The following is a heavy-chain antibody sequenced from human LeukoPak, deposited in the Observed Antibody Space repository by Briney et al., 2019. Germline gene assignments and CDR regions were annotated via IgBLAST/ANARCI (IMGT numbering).Heavy chain of an antibody. Sequence: PGGSLRLSCAASGFTFSSYAMHWVRQAPGKGLEWVAVISYDGSNKYYADSVKGRFTISRDNSKNTLYLQMKSLRAEDTAVYYCARAPFSTVVAASDYWGQGTLVTVSS. CDR1: GFTFSSYA. V-gene: IGHV3-30-3*01. D-gene: IGHD2-15*01. CDR3: ARAPFSTVVAASDY. J-gene: IGHJ4*02. CDR2: ISYDGSNK.